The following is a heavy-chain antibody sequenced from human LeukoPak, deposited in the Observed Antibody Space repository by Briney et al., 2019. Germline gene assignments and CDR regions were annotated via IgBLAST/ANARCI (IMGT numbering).Heavy chain of an antibody. CDR2: ISSGSGPI. Sequence: GGSLRLSCEVSGFTFSSHSMNWVRQAPGKGLEWVSYISSGSGPICYADSVKGRFTIARDDAKNSLYLQMSSLRDEDTAVYYCVREAIKDYWGQGTLVTVSS. J-gene: IGHJ4*02. CDR3: VREAIKDY. V-gene: IGHV3-48*02. CDR1: GFTFSSHS.